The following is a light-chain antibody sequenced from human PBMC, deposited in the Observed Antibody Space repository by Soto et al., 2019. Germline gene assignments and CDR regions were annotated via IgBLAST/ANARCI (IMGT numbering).Light chain of an antibody. CDR2: AAS. V-gene: IGKV1-39*01. CDR3: QQSYSTSVT. CDR1: QSISSY. Sequence: DIQMTQSPSSLSASVGDRVTITCRASQSISSYLNWYQQKPGKAPKLLIYAASSLQSGVPSRFSGSGSGTDFTLTISSLQPEDFATYYCQQSYSTSVTFGQGTKVDNK. J-gene: IGKJ1*01.